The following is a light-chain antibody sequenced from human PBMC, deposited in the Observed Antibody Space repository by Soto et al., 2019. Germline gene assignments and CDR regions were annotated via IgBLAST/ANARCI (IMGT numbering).Light chain of an antibody. V-gene: IGKV3-11*01. CDR3: QQRSNWPWT. J-gene: IGKJ1*01. CDR2: DAS. Sequence: EIVLPQSPATLLLSPGERPTLSCRASQGVRSYLAWYQQKPGQAPRLLIYDASNRATGIPARFSGSGSGTDFTLTISSLEPEDFAVYYCQQRSNWPWTFGQGTKVEIK. CDR1: QGVRSY.